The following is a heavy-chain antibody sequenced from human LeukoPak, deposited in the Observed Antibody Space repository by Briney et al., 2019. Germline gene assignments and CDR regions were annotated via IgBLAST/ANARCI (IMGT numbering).Heavy chain of an antibody. CDR2: IYYTGST. CDR1: GGSISRYY. D-gene: IGHD3-16*01. CDR3: ARGLWPGSY. J-gene: IGHJ4*02. Sequence: SETLSLTCTVSGGSISRYYWSWIRQPPGKGLEWIGYIYYTGSTNYNPSLKSRVTISVDTSKNQFSLKLSSVTAADTAVYYCARGLWPGSYWGQGTLVTVSS. V-gene: IGHV4-59*01.